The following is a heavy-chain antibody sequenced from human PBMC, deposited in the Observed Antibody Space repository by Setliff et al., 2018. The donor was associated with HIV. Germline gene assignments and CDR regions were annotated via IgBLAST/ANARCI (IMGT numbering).Heavy chain of an antibody. CDR3: ARSKVNYDILTGYPDAFYI. V-gene: IGHV4-38-2*01. CDR2: IYHSGST. J-gene: IGHJ3*02. CDR1: GYSISSGYY. Sequence: SETLSLTCAVSGYSISSGYYWGWIRQPPGKGLEWIGSIYHSGSTYYNPSLKSRVTISVDTSKNQFSLKLSSVTAADTAVYYCARSKVNYDILTGYPDAFYIWGQGTMVTVSS. D-gene: IGHD3-9*01.